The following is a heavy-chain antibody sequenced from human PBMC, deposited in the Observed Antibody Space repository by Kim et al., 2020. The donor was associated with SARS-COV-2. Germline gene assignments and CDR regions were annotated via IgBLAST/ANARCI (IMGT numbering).Heavy chain of an antibody. Sequence: YIPSLKDRLTISVDTSKSQFSLRLRSVTAADTAVYYCAGGGWRRTTWFDPWGQGTLVTVSS. V-gene: IGHV4-59*09. CDR3: AGGGWRRTTWFDP. J-gene: IGHJ5*02. D-gene: IGHD1-1*01.